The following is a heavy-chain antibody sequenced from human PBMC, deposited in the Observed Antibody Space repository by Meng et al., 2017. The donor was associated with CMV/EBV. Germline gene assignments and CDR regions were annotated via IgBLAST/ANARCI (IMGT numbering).Heavy chain of an antibody. CDR3: TRGPSGPVAPVDY. V-gene: IGHV1-18*01. J-gene: IGHJ4*02. Sequence: ASVKVSCKASGYTFTSYGISWVRQAPGQGLEWMGWISTYNGNTNYAQKLQGRVTMTTDTSTSTVYMGLRSLRSDDTAEYYCTRGPSGPVAPVDYWGQGTLVTVSS. CDR1: GYTFTSYG. CDR2: ISTYNGNT. D-gene: IGHD6-25*01.